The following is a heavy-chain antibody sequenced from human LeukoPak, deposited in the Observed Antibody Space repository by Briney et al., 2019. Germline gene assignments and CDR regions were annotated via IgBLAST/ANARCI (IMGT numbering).Heavy chain of an antibody. CDR1: GVASSSYC. CDR2: IRYDGSNK. Sequence: GGSLRLSSAAAGVASSSYCIHLVRQAPGKGLEWVAFIRYDGSNKYYADSVKGRFTISRDNSKNTLYLQMNSLRAEDTAVYYCAKCESGDGCAASYWGQGTLVTVSS. V-gene: IGHV3-30*02. CDR3: AKCESGDGCAASY. D-gene: IGHD5-24*01. J-gene: IGHJ4*02.